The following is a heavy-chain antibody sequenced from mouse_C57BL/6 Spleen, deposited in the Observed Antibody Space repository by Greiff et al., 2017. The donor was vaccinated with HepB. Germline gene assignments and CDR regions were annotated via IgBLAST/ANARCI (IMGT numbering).Heavy chain of an antibody. CDR3: TIWNGYYPWVAY. CDR2: IDSETGGT. V-gene: IGHV1-15*01. CDR1: GYTFTDYE. J-gene: IGHJ3*01. Sequence: VQLQQSGAELVRPGASVTLSCKASGYTFTDYEMHWVKQTPVHGLEWIGAIDSETGGTAYNQKFKGKAILTADESSSTAYMELRSLTSSDSAVYYCTIWNGYYPWVAYWGQGTLVTVSA. D-gene: IGHD2-3*01.